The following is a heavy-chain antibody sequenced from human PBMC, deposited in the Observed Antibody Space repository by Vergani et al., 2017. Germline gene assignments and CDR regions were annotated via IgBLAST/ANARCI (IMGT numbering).Heavy chain of an antibody. D-gene: IGHD3-22*01. CDR1: GFTFSSYE. CDR3: ARDPWVITDDAFDI. Sequence: EVQLVESGGGLVQPGGSLRLSCAASGFTFSSYEMNWVRQAPGKGLEWVANIKQDGSEKYYVDSVKGRFTISRDNAKNSLYLQMNSLRAEDTAVYYCARDPWVITDDAFDIWGQGTMVTVAS. V-gene: IGHV3-7*03. J-gene: IGHJ3*02. CDR2: IKQDGSEK.